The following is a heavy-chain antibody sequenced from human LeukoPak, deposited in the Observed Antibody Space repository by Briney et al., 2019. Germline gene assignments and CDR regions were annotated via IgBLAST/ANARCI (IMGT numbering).Heavy chain of an antibody. Sequence: PGGSLRLSCAASGFTFSSYWMHWVRQAPGKGLVWVSRINSDGSSTSYADSVKGRFTISRDNAKNTLYLQMNSLRAEDTAVYYCARGDSITIFGVVIPNYYYYGMDVWGQGTTVTVSS. CDR2: INSDGSST. CDR1: GFTFSSYW. D-gene: IGHD3-3*01. J-gene: IGHJ6*02. CDR3: ARGDSITIFGVVIPNYYYYGMDV. V-gene: IGHV3-74*01.